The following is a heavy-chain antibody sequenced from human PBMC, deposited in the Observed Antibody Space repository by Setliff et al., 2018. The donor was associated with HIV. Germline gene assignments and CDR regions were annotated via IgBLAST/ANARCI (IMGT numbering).Heavy chain of an antibody. D-gene: IGHD3-16*01. CDR1: GYTFTNYW. Sequence: GESLKISCKASGYTFTNYWIGWVRQMPGKGLEWIGVIYPGDSVTRYGPPFQGQVSISADTSITTAYLQGSNLKASDTGMYYCTRHGGEDNANPKGPFDSWGQGTQVTVSS. V-gene: IGHV5-51*01. CDR2: IYPGDSVT. CDR3: TRHGGEDNANPKGPFDS. J-gene: IGHJ4*02.